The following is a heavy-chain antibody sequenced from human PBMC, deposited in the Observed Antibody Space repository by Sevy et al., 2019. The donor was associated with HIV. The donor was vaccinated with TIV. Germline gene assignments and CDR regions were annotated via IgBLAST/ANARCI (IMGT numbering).Heavy chain of an antibody. V-gene: IGHV1-46*02. Sequence: ASVKVSCKASGYTFNNYYMHWVRQAPGQGLEWMGVINPTSGSTKFVEKFQDRVSMTRDTSTSTVYMELMSLISDDTAVYYCARGAGYSGYDPDYWGQRTLVTVSS. D-gene: IGHD5-12*01. CDR3: ARGAGYSGYDPDY. CDR2: INPTSGST. J-gene: IGHJ4*02. CDR1: GYTFNNYY.